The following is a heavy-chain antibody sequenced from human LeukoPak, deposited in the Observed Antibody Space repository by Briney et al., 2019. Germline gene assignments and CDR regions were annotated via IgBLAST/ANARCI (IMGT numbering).Heavy chain of an antibody. J-gene: IGHJ4*02. Sequence: GGSLRLSCAASGFTFSSYGMHWVRQAPGKGLEWVAFIRYDGSNKYYADSVKGRFTISRDNSKNTLHLQMNSLRAEDTAVYYCAKDVGYCSGGSCYYFDYWGQGTLVTVSS. CDR3: AKDVGYCSGGSCYYFDY. CDR1: GFTFSSYG. V-gene: IGHV3-30*02. CDR2: IRYDGSNK. D-gene: IGHD2-15*01.